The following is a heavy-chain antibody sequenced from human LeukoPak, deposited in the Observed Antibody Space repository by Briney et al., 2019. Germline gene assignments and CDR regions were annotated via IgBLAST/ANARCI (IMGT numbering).Heavy chain of an antibody. V-gene: IGHV3-49*04. D-gene: IGHD4-23*01. CDR3: TREWDYGGIPWRYYYMDV. CDR2: IRSKAYGGTT. CDR1: GFTFGDYA. J-gene: IGHJ6*03. Sequence: GRSLRLSCTASGFTFGDYAMSWVRQAPGKGLEWVGFIRSKAYGGTTEYAASVKGRFTISRDDSKSIAYLQVNSLKTEDTAVYYCTREWDYGGIPWRYYYMDVWGKGTTVTVSS.